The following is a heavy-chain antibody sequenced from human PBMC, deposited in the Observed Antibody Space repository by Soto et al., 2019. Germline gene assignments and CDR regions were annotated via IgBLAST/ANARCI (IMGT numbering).Heavy chain of an antibody. Sequence: EVQLVESGGGLVQPGGSLRLSCEASGFTVSSKYITWVRQAPGEGLEWVSVIYSGGTTYYADSVMGRFTLSRDNSKNTLYLQMNSLRAEDTAVYYCALYGAGTGAMDVWGQGTTVIVSS. J-gene: IGHJ6*02. CDR2: IYSGGTT. D-gene: IGHD4-17*01. V-gene: IGHV3-66*01. CDR3: ALYGAGTGAMDV. CDR1: GFTVSSKY.